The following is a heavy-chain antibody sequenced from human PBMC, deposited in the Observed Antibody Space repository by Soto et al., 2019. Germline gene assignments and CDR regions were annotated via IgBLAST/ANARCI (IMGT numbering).Heavy chain of an antibody. Sequence: SVKVSCKASGGTFSSYAISWVRQAPGQGLEWMGGIIPIFGTANYAQKFQGRVTITADESTSTAYMELSSLRSEGTAVYYCARVIVGYCSGGSCSPYYYYYGMDVWGQGTTVTVSS. CDR2: IIPIFGTA. D-gene: IGHD2-15*01. CDR1: GGTFSSYA. CDR3: ARVIVGYCSGGSCSPYYYYYGMDV. V-gene: IGHV1-69*13. J-gene: IGHJ6*02.